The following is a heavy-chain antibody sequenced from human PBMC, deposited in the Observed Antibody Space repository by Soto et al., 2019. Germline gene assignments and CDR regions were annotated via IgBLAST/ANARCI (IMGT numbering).Heavy chain of an antibody. Sequence: SVKVSCKASGGSFSSYIISWVRQAPVPGRAWMGWIIAILETARYAQKLEGRVTITSHTSISTAHMQLRIVIPDDTAVYYCATVYSKLRYFDWSYLGPGSYFGYWGQGTLDTVAS. CDR1: GGSFSSYI. V-gene: IGHV1-69*08. J-gene: IGHJ4*02. D-gene: IGHD3-9*01. CDR2: IIAILETA. CDR3: ATVYSKLRYFDWSYLGPGSYFGY.